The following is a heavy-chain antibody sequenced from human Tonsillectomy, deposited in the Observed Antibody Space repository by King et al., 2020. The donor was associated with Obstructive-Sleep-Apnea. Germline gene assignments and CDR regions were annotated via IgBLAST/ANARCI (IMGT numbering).Heavy chain of an antibody. CDR2: ITSGGTTI. D-gene: IGHD4-17*01. CDR1: GFTFSDYY. V-gene: IGHV3-11*01. J-gene: IGHJ6*02. Sequence: VQLVESGGGLVKPGGSLRLSCAASGFTFSDYYMNWIRQAPGKGLEWVSYITSGGTTIYNADSVKGRFTVSRDNAKNSLYLQMNSLRAEDTALYYGARVKVTTTLWGSSYYGMDVWGRGTTVTVSS. CDR3: ARVKVTTTLWGSSYYGMDV.